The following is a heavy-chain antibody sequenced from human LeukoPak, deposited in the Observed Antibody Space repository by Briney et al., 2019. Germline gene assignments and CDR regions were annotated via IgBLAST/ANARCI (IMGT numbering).Heavy chain of an antibody. Sequence: GASVKVSCKASGCTFTTFGITWVRQAPGEGLEWMGWISTYSGNTRYAQKFQGRVTMTTDTSASTAYMELRSLRSDDTAVYYCARGEPIFDYWGQGTLVTVSS. J-gene: IGHJ4*02. D-gene: IGHD1-26*01. CDR3: ARGEPIFDY. CDR1: GCTFTTFG. V-gene: IGHV1-18*01. CDR2: ISTYSGNT.